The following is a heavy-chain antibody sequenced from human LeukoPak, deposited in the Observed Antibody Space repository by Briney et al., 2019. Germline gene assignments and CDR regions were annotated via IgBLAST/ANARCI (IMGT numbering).Heavy chain of an antibody. V-gene: IGHV3-72*01. D-gene: IGHD1-26*01. Sequence: GGSLRLSCVGSGFTFSDHYMDWVRQAPGKGLEWVGRTRNKVSSYTTEYAASVKGRFTISRDDSKNSLYLQMNSLETEDTAVYYCARRTSGSPFDIWGQRTRVTVSS. CDR1: GFTFSDHY. CDR2: TRNKVSSYTT. CDR3: ARRTSGSPFDI. J-gene: IGHJ3*02.